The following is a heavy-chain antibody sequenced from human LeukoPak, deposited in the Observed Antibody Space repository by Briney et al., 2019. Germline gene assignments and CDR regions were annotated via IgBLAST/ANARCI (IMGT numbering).Heavy chain of an antibody. Sequence: GASVKVSCKASGGTFSSYAISWVRQAPGRGLEWMGRIIPILGIANYAQKFQGRVTITADKSTSTAYMELSSLRSEDTAVYYCARDRMGYSGYGRGYYYGMDVWGQGTTVTVSS. V-gene: IGHV1-69*04. CDR1: GGTFSSYA. D-gene: IGHD5-12*01. CDR2: IIPILGIA. CDR3: ARDRMGYSGYGRGYYYGMDV. J-gene: IGHJ6*02.